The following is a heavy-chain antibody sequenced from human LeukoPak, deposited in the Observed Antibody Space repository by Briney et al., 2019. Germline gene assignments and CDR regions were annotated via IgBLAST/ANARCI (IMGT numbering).Heavy chain of an antibody. D-gene: IGHD6-19*01. V-gene: IGHV4-38-2*02. Sequence: SETLSLTCTVSGYSISSGYYWGWIRQPPGKGLEWIGSIYHSGSTYYNPSLKSRVTISVDTSKNQFSLKLSSVTAADTAVYYCARAAVAGTRRHFDYWGQGTLVTVSS. CDR3: ARAAVAGTRRHFDY. J-gene: IGHJ4*02. CDR1: GYSISSGYY. CDR2: IYHSGST.